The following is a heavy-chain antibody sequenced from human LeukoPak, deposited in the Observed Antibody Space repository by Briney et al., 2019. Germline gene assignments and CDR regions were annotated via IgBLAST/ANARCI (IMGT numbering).Heavy chain of an antibody. Sequence: GGSLRLSCAASGFSFSSHAMNWVRQAPGKGLEWVSAISGSGSGTDYADSVKGRFTISRDNSKNTLYLQMNSLRAEDTAVYYCARVGCSSTSCYAGGWFDPWGQGTLVTVSS. CDR3: ARVGCSSTSCYAGGWFDP. CDR1: GFSFSSHA. D-gene: IGHD2-2*01. V-gene: IGHV3-23*01. J-gene: IGHJ5*02. CDR2: ISGSGSGT.